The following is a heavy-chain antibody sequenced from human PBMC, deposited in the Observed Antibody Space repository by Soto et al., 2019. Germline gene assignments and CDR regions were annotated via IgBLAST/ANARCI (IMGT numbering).Heavy chain of an antibody. CDR3: ATVLPAAIFPFDY. Sequence: ASVKVSCKASGYTFTSYGISWVRQAPGQGLEWMGGFDPEDGETIYAQKFQGRVTMTEDTSTDTAYMELSSLRSEDTAVYYCATVLPAAIFPFDYWGQGTLVTVSS. D-gene: IGHD2-2*01. J-gene: IGHJ4*02. CDR1: GYTFTSYG. CDR2: FDPEDGET. V-gene: IGHV1-24*01.